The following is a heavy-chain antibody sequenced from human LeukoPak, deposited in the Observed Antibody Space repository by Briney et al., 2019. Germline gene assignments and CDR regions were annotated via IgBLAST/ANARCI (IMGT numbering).Heavy chain of an antibody. CDR2: IYYSGST. CDR3: ASGGYSYGSDWFDP. J-gene: IGHJ5*02. CDR1: GGSISSSSYY. Sequence: SETLSLTCTVSGGSISSSSYYWGWIRQPPGKGLEWIGSIYYSGSTYYNPSLKSRVTISVDTSKNQFSLKLSSVTAADTAVYYCASGGYSYGSDWFDPWGQGTLVTVSS. V-gene: IGHV4-39*07. D-gene: IGHD5-18*01.